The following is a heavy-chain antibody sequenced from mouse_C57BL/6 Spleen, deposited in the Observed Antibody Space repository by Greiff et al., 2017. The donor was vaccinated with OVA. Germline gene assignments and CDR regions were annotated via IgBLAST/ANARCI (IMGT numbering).Heavy chain of an antibody. CDR1: GFSLSTFGMG. Sequence: QVTLKESGPGILQPSQTLSLTCSFSGFSLSTFGMGVGWIRQPSGKGLEWLAHIWWDDDKYYNPALKSRLTISKDTSKNQVFLKIANVDTADTATYYCARMEYYGSSSPGFAYWGQGTLVTVSA. CDR2: IWWDDDK. CDR3: ARMEYYGSSSPGFAY. J-gene: IGHJ3*01. D-gene: IGHD1-1*01. V-gene: IGHV8-8*01.